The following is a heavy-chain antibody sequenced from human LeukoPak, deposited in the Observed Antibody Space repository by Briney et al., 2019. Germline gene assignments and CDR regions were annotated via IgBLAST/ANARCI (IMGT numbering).Heavy chain of an antibody. Sequence: SWTLSLTRPVSGASIRSTNWQGWVRQPPGKGLGWIGEIYHSWSTNYHPPLKSRVTISVDKSKYQFSLRLSAVTAADTSVYDCAMGRGVFDYWGQGTLVTVSS. V-gene: IGHV4-4*02. CDR2: IYHSWST. CDR3: AMGRGVFDY. CDR1: GASIRSTNW. D-gene: IGHD3-10*01. J-gene: IGHJ4*02.